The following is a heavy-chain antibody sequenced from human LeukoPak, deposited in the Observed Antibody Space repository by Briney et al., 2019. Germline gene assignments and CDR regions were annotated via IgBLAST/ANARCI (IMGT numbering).Heavy chain of an antibody. V-gene: IGHV4-61*02. J-gene: IGHJ4*02. CDR2: IYTSGRT. CDR3: ARGEEGPFDY. CDR1: GDSISSGSYY. D-gene: IGHD1-26*01. Sequence: SETLSLTCTVSGDSISSGSYYWSWIRQPAGKGLEWIGRIYTSGRTNYNPSLKSRVTISVDTSKNQFSLKLSSVTAADTAVYYCARGEEGPFDYWGQGTLVTVSS.